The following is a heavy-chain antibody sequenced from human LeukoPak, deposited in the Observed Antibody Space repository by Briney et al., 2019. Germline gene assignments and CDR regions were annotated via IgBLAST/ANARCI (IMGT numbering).Heavy chain of an antibody. V-gene: IGHV4-34*01. CDR3: ARDIAVAGTRDAPDAFDI. D-gene: IGHD6-19*01. Sequence: SVTLSLTCAVYGGSFSGYYWSWIRQPPGKGLEWIGEINHSGSTNYNPSLKSRVTISVDTSKNQFSLKLSSVTAADTAVYYCARDIAVAGTRDAPDAFDIWGQGTMVTVSS. CDR2: INHSGST. CDR1: GGSFSGYY. J-gene: IGHJ3*02.